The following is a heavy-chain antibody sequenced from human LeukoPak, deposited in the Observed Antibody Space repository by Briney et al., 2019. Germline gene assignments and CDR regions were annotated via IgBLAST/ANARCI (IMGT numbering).Heavy chain of an antibody. CDR1: GFTFSSYA. V-gene: IGHV3-23*01. Sequence: GGSLRLSCAAPGFTFSSYAMTWVCRAPGKGLGWVSTIEVGGAITHYAASVKGRFTISRDTSKKILYLQMDSLRTEDTAVYYCAKPLGGSYLFDRWGQGTLVTVSS. D-gene: IGHD1-26*01. CDR3: AKPLGGSYLFDR. CDR2: IEVGGAIT. J-gene: IGHJ4*02.